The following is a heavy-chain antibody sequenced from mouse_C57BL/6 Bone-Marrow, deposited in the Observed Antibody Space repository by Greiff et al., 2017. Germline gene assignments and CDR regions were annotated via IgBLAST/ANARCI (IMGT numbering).Heavy chain of an antibody. J-gene: IGHJ2*01. V-gene: IGHV1-15*01. CDR3: TRIGIYYNFDY. D-gene: IGHD2-1*01. Sequence: QVQLQQSGAELVRPGASVTLSCKASCYTFTDYEMHWVKQTPVHGLGWIGAIDPDTGGTSYNQKFKGKAILTADKSSSTAYMELRSLTSEDSAGYYCTRIGIYYNFDYWGQGTTLTVSS. CDR1: CYTFTDYE. CDR2: IDPDTGGT.